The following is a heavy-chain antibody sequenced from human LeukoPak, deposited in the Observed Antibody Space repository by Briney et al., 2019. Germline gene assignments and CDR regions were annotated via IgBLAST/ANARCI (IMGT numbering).Heavy chain of an antibody. V-gene: IGHV1-2*02. CDR3: ARKLGYSGGYDY. CDR2: VNPHSGVT. D-gene: IGHD6-19*01. J-gene: IGHJ4*02. CDR1: GYTFTGYF. Sequence: ASVKVSCMASGYTFTGYFLHWVRQAPGQGLEWMGWVNPHSGVTNYAQKFQGRVTMTRATSISTAYMELSGLKSDDTAVYFCARKLGYSGGYDYWGQGTLVTVSS.